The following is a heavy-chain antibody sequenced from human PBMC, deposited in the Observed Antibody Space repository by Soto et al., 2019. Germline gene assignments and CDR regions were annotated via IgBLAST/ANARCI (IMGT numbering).Heavy chain of an antibody. CDR3: ARVWYDSRGYYPDY. V-gene: IGHV1-18*04. D-gene: IGHD3-22*01. CDR2: ISAYSGNT. CDR1: GYTYTSYN. Sequence: ASVKVSCKASGYTYTSYNMGWVRQAPGQGLEWMGWISAYSGNTNYAQKFQDRVTMTRDTSTSTTYMEVKSLRSDDTAVYYCARVWYDSRGYYPDYWGQGTLVTVSS. J-gene: IGHJ4*02.